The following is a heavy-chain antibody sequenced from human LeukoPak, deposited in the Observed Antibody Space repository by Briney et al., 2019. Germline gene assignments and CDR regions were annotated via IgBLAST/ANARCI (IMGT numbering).Heavy chain of an antibody. V-gene: IGHV3-66*01. Sequence: PGGSLRLSCAASGFTVSSNYMSWVRQAPGKGLEWVSVIYSGGSTYYAASVKGGFTISRDNSKNTLYLQMNSLRAEDTAVYYCARSGTDSNTSSGYPPFSYGMDVWGQGTTVTVSS. CDR2: IYSGGST. J-gene: IGHJ6*02. D-gene: IGHD3-22*01. CDR3: ARSGTDSNTSSGYPPFSYGMDV. CDR1: GFTVSSNY.